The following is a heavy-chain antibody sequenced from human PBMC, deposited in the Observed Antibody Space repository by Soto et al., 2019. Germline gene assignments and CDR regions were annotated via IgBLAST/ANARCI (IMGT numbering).Heavy chain of an antibody. D-gene: IGHD6-19*01. Sequence: QITLKESGPTLVKPTQTLMLTCTFSGFSLSSTRMAVGWIRQPPGKALEWLALIYWDDDKRYSPFLKSRLTITKDTSKNQVVLTMSNTDPVDTARYYCAHIVVAGLGYYFDYWGQGTLVTVSS. J-gene: IGHJ4*02. V-gene: IGHV2-5*02. CDR3: AHIVVAGLGYYFDY. CDR2: IYWDDDK. CDR1: GFSLSSTRMA.